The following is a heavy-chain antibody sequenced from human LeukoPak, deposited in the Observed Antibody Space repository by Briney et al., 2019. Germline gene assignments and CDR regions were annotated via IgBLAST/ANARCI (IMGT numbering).Heavy chain of an antibody. J-gene: IGHJ4*02. V-gene: IGHV1-69*04. CDR2: IIPILGIA. CDR1: GGTFSSYA. Sequence: ASVKVSCKASGGTFSSYAISWVRQAPGQGPEWMGRIIPILGIANYAQKFQGRVTITADKSTSTAYMELSSLRSEDTAVYYCARDAGYSSSWTDYWGQGTLVTVSS. CDR3: ARDAGYSSSWTDY. D-gene: IGHD6-13*01.